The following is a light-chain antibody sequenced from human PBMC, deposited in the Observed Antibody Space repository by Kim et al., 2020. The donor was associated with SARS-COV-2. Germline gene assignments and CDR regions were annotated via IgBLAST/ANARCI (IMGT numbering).Light chain of an antibody. J-gene: IGKJ2*01. CDR1: QNVRNY. CDR2: STS. CDR3: QQSYTSPRT. V-gene: IGKV1-39*01. Sequence: SASVGDRVIMTCRPSQNVRNYVNWYQQKAGKAPQLLIYSTSRLHSGVPSRFSGSASGRDFTLTILSLQPEDSATYYCQQSYTSPRTFGQGTKLEI.